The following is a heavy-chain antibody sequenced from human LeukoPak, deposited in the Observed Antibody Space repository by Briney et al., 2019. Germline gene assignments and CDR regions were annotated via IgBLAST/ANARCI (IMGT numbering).Heavy chain of an antibody. CDR1: GYTFTSYA. V-gene: IGHV1-3*03. D-gene: IGHD6-19*01. Sequence: ASVKVSCKASGYTFTSYAMHWVRQAPGQRLEWMGWINAGNGNTKYSQEFQGRVTITRDTSASTAYMELSSLRSEDTAVYYCARNLRRLVNYYYYYMDVWGKGTTVTISS. J-gene: IGHJ6*03. CDR3: ARNLRRLVNYYYYYMDV. CDR2: INAGNGNT.